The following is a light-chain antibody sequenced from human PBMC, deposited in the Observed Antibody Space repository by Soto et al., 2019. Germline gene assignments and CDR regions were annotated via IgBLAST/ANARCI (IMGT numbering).Light chain of an antibody. V-gene: IGKV3-20*01. J-gene: IGKJ2*01. CDR1: QSLTNSF. CDR3: QQYGSSPPYT. CDR2: DTS. Sequence: EFVLTQSPGTLSLSPGERATLSCRASQSLTNSFIAWYQQRPGQAPRLLIYDTSSRASGIPDRFSGSGSGTDFTLTISRLEPEDFAVYYCQQYGSSPPYTFGQGTKVDIK.